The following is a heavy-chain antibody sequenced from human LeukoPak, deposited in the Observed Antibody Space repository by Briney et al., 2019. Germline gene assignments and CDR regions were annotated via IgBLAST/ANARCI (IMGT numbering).Heavy chain of an antibody. CDR1: GYTFTSYD. Sequence: GASVKVSCKAYGYTFTSYDINWVRQATGQGLEWMGWVNPNSGNTGYAQKFQGRVTMTRNTSISTAYMELSSLRSEDTAVYYCATVDSSGYYSGFDYWGQGTLVTVSS. CDR2: VNPNSGNT. D-gene: IGHD3-22*01. V-gene: IGHV1-8*01. J-gene: IGHJ4*02. CDR3: ATVDSSGYYSGFDY.